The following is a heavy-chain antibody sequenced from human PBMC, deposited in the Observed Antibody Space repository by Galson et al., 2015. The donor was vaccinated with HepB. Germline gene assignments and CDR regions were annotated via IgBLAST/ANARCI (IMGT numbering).Heavy chain of an antibody. D-gene: IGHD6-19*01. J-gene: IGHJ4*02. CDR2: TYYRSKWYY. CDR1: GDSVSSNSAA. CDR3: ARDLGWLDFDY. V-gene: IGHV6-1*01. Sequence: CAISGDSVSSNSAAWNWTRQSPSRGLEWLGRTYYRSKWYYDYAPSVIGRITINADTSKNQFSLQLSSVSPEDTAVYYCARDLGWLDFDYWGPGTLVTVSS.